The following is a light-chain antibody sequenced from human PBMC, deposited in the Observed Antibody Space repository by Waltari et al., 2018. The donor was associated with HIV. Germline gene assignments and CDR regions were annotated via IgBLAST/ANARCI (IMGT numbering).Light chain of an antibody. J-gene: IGLJ2*01. CDR3: QAWDGETVI. CDR1: NLGNKY. CDR2: KDR. V-gene: IGLV3-1*01. Sequence: DLSQDPAVSVSPGQTVTLTCIGANLGNKYTSWFQQKAVQPPVLLLYKDRKRPPGIPDRFSGSTSGDTASLIISDIQDSDEAEYICQAWDGETVILGGGTKLTAL.